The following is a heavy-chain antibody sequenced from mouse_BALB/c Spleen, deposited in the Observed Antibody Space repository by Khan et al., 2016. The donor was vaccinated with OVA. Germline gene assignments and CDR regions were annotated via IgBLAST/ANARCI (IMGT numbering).Heavy chain of an antibody. Sequence: DLVKPGTSVKLYCKASGYTFTSYWINWIKQRPGQGLEWIGRIGPGSSNTYYNEMFKGKAALTVDTSSSTAYIQLSSLSSEDSAVYCGARENYYGRSCDAMDYGGEGTSGTVSS. CDR1: GYTFTSYW. J-gene: IGHJ4*01. V-gene: IGHV1S41*01. CDR3: ARENYYGRSCDAMDY. CDR2: IGPGSSNT. D-gene: IGHD1-1*01.